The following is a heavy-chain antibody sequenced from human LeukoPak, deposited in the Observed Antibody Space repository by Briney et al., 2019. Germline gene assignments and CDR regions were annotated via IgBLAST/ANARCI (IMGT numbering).Heavy chain of an antibody. D-gene: IGHD1-26*01. Sequence: KASETLSLTCAVSGGSITSYYWSWIRQSPGKGLEWIGYVYHTGSTKYNPSLESRVTISIDTSRSQVSLKVTSVTAADTAVYYCASSGSYRFDYWGQGTLVTVSS. CDR3: ASSGSYRFDY. CDR2: VYHTGST. CDR1: GGSITSYY. J-gene: IGHJ4*02. V-gene: IGHV4-59*01.